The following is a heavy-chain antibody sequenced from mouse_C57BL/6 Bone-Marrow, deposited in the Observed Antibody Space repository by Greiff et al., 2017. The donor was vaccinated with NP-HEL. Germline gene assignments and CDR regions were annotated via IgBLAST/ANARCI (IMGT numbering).Heavy chain of an antibody. D-gene: IGHD1-1*01. CDR2: ISSGGSYT. J-gene: IGHJ1*03. V-gene: IGHV5-6*01. Sequence: EVQVVESGGDLVKPGGSLKLSCAASGFTFSSYGMSWVRQTPDKRLEWVATISSGGSYTYYPDSVKGRVTISRDNAKNTLYLQLSSLKSEDAAMYYCASLITTVVALYWYSDVWGTGTTVTVSS. CDR1: GFTFSSYG. CDR3: ASLITTVVALYWYSDV.